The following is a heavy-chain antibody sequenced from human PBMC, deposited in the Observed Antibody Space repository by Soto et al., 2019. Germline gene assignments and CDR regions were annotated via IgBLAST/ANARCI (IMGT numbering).Heavy chain of an antibody. V-gene: IGHV1-69*01. J-gene: IGHJ4*02. CDR1: GGTFSSYA. Sequence: QVQLVQSGAEVKKPGSSVKVSCKASGGTFSSYAISWVRQAPGQGLEWMGGIIPIFGTANYAQKFQGRVTITADESTSTAYMELSSLRSEDTAVYYCTAELAYCGGDCYFDSWGQGTLVTVSS. D-gene: IGHD2-21*02. CDR3: TAELAYCGGDCYFDS. CDR2: IIPIFGTA.